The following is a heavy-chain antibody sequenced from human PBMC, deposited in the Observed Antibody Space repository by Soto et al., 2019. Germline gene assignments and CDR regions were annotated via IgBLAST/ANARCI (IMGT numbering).Heavy chain of an antibody. D-gene: IGHD5-18*01. V-gene: IGHV4-59*01. CDR1: GGSISSYY. CDR2: IYYSGST. CDR3: ARTYPRTAMELDY. Sequence: SETLSLTCTVSGGSISSYYWSWIRQPPGKGLEWIGYIYYSGSTNYNPSLKSRVTISVDTSKNQFSLKLSSVTAADTAVYYCARTYPRTAMELDYWGQGTLVTVSS. J-gene: IGHJ4*02.